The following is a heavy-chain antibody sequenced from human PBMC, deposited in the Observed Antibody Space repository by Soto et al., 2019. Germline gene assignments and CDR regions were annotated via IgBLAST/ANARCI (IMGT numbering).Heavy chain of an antibody. CDR3: TRGSSMVRGVISWFDS. V-gene: IGHV1-3*04. J-gene: IGHJ5*01. D-gene: IGHD3-10*01. CDR2: INTGNGNT. Sequence: QAQLVQSGAEVKKPGASVQVSCKASGYSFINYALHWVRQAPGQGLEWMGWINTGNGNTKYSQRFQGRLTFTRDTSPNTAYMELSSLSSEDTAVYCCTRGSSMVRGVISWFDSWGQGILVAVSS. CDR1: GYSFINYA.